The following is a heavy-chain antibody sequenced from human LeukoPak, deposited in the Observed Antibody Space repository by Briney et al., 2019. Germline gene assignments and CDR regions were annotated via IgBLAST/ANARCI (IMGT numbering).Heavy chain of an antibody. V-gene: IGHV3-21*01. J-gene: IGHJ4*02. Sequence: GGSLRLSCAASGFTFSSYSMNWVRQAPGKGLEWVSSISSSSSYIYYADSVKGRFTISRDNSKNTLYLQMNSLRVEDTAVYYCARASYGSYFDYWGQGTLVTVSS. CDR3: ARASYGSYFDY. D-gene: IGHD3-10*01. CDR1: GFTFSSYS. CDR2: ISSSSSYI.